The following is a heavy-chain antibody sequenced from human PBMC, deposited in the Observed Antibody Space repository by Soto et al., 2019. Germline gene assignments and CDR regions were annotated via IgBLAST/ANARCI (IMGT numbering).Heavy chain of an antibody. Sequence: SETLSLTCTVSGGSISGYYWSWIRQPPGKRLEWIGYIDYYGSTNYNPSLKSRVTISVDTSKKQFSLKLGSVTAADTAVYYCASAGPRTLSAYRGQGTLDTVSS. V-gene: IGHV4-59*01. J-gene: IGHJ4*02. CDR2: IDYYGST. CDR3: ASAGPRTLSAY. CDR1: GGSISGYY. D-gene: IGHD2-15*01.